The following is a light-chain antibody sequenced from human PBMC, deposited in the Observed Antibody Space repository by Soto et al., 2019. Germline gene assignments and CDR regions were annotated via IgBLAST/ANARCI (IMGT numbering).Light chain of an antibody. J-gene: IGKJ1*01. Sequence: DIQMTQSPSTLSASVGDSLTITCRASQSISSWLAWYQQKPGKANKLLIYDASSLESGVPSRFSGSGSGTEFTLTISSLQPDDFATYYCQQYNSYSWTVGQGTKVDNK. CDR3: QQYNSYSWT. CDR1: QSISSW. V-gene: IGKV1-5*01. CDR2: DAS.